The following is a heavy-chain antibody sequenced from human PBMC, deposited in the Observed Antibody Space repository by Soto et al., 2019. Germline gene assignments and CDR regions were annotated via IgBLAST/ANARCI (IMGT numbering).Heavy chain of an antibody. J-gene: IGHJ5*02. CDR2: ISYDGSNK. D-gene: IGHD3-10*01. CDR3: ARDRPDYGSGSYDSDWFDP. V-gene: IGHV3-30-3*01. Sequence: GGSLRLSCAASGFTFSSYAMHWVRQAPGKGLEWVAVISYDGSNKYYADYVKGRFTISRDNSKNTLYLQMNSLKAEDTAVYYCARDRPDYGSGSYDSDWFDPWGQGTLVTVSS. CDR1: GFTFSSYA.